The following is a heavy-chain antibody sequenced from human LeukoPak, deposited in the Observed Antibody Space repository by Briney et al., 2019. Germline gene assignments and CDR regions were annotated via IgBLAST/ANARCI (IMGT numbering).Heavy chain of an antibody. V-gene: IGHV3-23*01. CDR1: GFTFSSYA. CDR2: ISGSGGST. Sequence: PGGSLRLSCAASGFTFSSYAMSWVRQAPGKGLEWVSAISGSGGSTYYADSVKGRFTISRDNSKNTLYLQMNSLRAEDTAVYYCAKCACSGGSCYPLYWGQGTLVTVSP. D-gene: IGHD2-15*01. J-gene: IGHJ4*02. CDR3: AKCACSGGSCYPLY.